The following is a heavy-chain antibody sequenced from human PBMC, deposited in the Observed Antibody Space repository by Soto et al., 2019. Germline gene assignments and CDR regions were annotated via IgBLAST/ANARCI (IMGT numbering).Heavy chain of an antibody. CDR2: IWYDGSNK. V-gene: IGHV3-33*01. Sequence: QVQLVESGGGVVQPGRSLRLSCAASGFTFSSYGMHWVRQAPGKGLEWVAVIWYDGSNKYYADSVKGRFTISRDNSKNTLYLQMNCLRAEDTAVYYCAREGPSSYDILTGYLDYWGQGTLVTVSS. CDR1: GFTFSSYG. CDR3: AREGPSSYDILTGYLDY. D-gene: IGHD3-9*01. J-gene: IGHJ4*02.